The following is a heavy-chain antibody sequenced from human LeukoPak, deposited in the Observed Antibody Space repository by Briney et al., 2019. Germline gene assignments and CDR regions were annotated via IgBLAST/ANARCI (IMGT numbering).Heavy chain of an antibody. CDR3: ARNRNYGLDI. Sequence: GGSLRLSCAASGFTFSDYYLSWIRQAPGKGLECVSYISSSGSQTLHADSVKGRFTIYRDNAKNSLYLQMNSLRAEDTAVYYCARNRNYGLDIWGQGTKVTVSS. CDR2: ISSSGSQT. V-gene: IGHV3-11*06. D-gene: IGHD1-14*01. CDR1: GFTFSDYY. J-gene: IGHJ3*02.